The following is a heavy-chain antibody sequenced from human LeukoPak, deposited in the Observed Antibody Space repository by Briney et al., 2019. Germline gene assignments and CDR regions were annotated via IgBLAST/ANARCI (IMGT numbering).Heavy chain of an antibody. CDR1: GYIFTSYW. V-gene: IGHV5-51*01. Sequence: GESLKISCKGSGYIFTSYWIGWVRQMPGKGLEWMGIIYPGDSDTRYSPSFQGQVTISADKSISTAYLQWSSLKASDTATYYCARRYNWNYDYFDYWGQGTLVTVSS. J-gene: IGHJ4*02. CDR2: IYPGDSDT. CDR3: ARRYNWNYDYFDY. D-gene: IGHD1-7*01.